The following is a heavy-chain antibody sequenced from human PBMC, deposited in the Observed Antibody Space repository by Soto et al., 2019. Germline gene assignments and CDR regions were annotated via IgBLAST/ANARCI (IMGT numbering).Heavy chain of an antibody. CDR2: IYYSGST. J-gene: IGHJ4*02. CDR1: GGSISSGDYY. CDR3: ASKDYGSGSYLGPWDY. V-gene: IGHV4-30-4*01. D-gene: IGHD3-10*01. Sequence: QVQLQESGPGLVKPSQTLSLTCTVSGGSISSGDYYWSWIRQPPGKGLEWIGYIYYSGSTYYNPPRKSRVTISVDTSKNQFSLKLSSVTAADTAVYYCASKDYGSGSYLGPWDYWGQGTLVTVSS.